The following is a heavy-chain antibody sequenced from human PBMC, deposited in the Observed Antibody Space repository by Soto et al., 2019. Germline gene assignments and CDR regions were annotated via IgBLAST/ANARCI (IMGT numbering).Heavy chain of an antibody. J-gene: IGHJ5*02. V-gene: IGHV3-23*01. CDR2: VSGSGGST. CDR1: AFTFSSYA. Sequence: GGSLRLSCAASAFTFSSYAMSWVRQAPGKGLEWVSTVSGSGGSTYYADSVKGRFTISRDNSKNTLYLQMNSLRAEYTAVYYCAKGFSYNTGWYRWFDPWGQGTLVTVSS. CDR3: AKGFSYNTGWYRWFDP. D-gene: IGHD6-19*01.